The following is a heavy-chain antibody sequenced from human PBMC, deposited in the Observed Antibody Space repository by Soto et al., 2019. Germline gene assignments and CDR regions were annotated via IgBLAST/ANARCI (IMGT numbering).Heavy chain of an antibody. Sequence: QVQLQESGPGLVKPSETLSLTCAVSGASITAYYWAWVRQPPGKGLEYIGHVHNSGRADYNPSLRSRVTISVDTSRNQFSLHLNSVTAADTAGYFCARHENGGTYPLAYWGQGTLVTVSS. CDR3: ARHENGGTYPLAY. D-gene: IGHD1-26*01. J-gene: IGHJ4*02. CDR1: GASITAYY. V-gene: IGHV4-59*08. CDR2: VHNSGRA.